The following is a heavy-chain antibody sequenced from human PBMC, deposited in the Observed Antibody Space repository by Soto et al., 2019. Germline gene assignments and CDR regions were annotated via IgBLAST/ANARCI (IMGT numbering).Heavy chain of an antibody. D-gene: IGHD2-15*01. J-gene: IGHJ3*02. Sequence: QVQLVQSGAEVKKPGASVKVSCKASGYTFTSYGISWVRQAPGQGLEWMGWISAYNGNTNYAQKLQGRVTMTTDTSTSTAYMELRSLRSDDTAVYYCARDLRRCSGGSCFYPGTDAFDIWGQGTMDTVSS. CDR3: ARDLRRCSGGSCFYPGTDAFDI. CDR2: ISAYNGNT. CDR1: GYTFTSYG. V-gene: IGHV1-18*01.